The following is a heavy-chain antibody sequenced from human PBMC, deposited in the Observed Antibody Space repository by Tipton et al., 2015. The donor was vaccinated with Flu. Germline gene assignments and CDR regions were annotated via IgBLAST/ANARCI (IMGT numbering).Heavy chain of an antibody. V-gene: IGHV4-39*07. CDR2: INYRGIT. J-gene: IGHJ6*02. D-gene: IGHD3-3*01. CDR1: GGSISSISDY. CDR3: ARDRLINGFWSGVGYGMDV. Sequence: TLSLTCTVSGGSISSISDYWGWVRQSPGKGLEWIGNINYRGITYYNPPLESRVTISVDTPKNPFSLKVTSVTAADTAVYYCARDRLINGFWSGVGYGMDVWGQGTTVIVSS.